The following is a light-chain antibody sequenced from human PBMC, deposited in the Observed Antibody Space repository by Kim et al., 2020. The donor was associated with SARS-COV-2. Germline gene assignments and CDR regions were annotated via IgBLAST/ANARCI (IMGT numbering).Light chain of an antibody. CDR1: QDISDW. Sequence: ASVGDRVTISCRASQDISDWLAWYQQKPGKAPKLLIYGASSLQSGVPSRFSGSGSGTDFTLTISSLQPEDFATYYCQQANSFPRTFGQGTRLEIK. CDR2: GAS. V-gene: IGKV1D-12*01. J-gene: IGKJ5*01. CDR3: QQANSFPRT.